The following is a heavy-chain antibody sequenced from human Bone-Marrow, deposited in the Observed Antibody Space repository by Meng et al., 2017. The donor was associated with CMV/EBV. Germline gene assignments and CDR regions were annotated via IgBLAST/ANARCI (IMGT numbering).Heavy chain of an antibody. V-gene: IGHV1-46*01. CDR2: INPSGGST. J-gene: IGHJ6*02. Sequence: ASVKVSCKASGYTFTSYYMHWVRQAPGQGLEWMGIINPSGGSTSYAQKFQGRVTMTRDTSISTAYMELSSLRSEDTAVYYCARGASDYGGNAWVYYYGMDVWGQGTTVTVSS. CDR1: GYTFTSYY. D-gene: IGHD4-23*01. CDR3: ARGASDYGGNAWVYYYGMDV.